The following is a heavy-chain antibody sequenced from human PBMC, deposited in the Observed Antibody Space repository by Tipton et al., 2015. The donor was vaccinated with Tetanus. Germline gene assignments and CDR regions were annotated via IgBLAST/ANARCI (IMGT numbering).Heavy chain of an antibody. CDR1: GGSFSGYY. CDR3: ARGGISGSYPFDY. Sequence: TLSLTCAVYGGSFSGYYWSWIRQPPGKGLEWIGEINHSGSTNYNPSLKSRVTISVDTSKNQFSLKLSSVTAADTAVYYCARGGISGSYPFDYWGQGTLVTVSS. V-gene: IGHV4-34*01. CDR2: INHSGST. J-gene: IGHJ4*02. D-gene: IGHD1-26*01.